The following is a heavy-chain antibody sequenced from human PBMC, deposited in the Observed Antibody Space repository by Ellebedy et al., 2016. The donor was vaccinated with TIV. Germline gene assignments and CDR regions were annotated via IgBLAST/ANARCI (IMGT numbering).Heavy chain of an antibody. J-gene: IGHJ3*01. CDR2: IHNRATYT. V-gene: IGHV3-11*06. CDR1: GVTFSDYY. D-gene: IGHD6-19*01. Sequence: GESLKISCADSGVTFSDYYMSWIRQAPGKGLEWVFSIHNRATYTSYADSVKGRFTISRDDPKNSLYLQMNNLRADDTAVYYCACQVAATDRAFDVWGQGTVVTVSS. CDR3: ACQVAATDRAFDV.